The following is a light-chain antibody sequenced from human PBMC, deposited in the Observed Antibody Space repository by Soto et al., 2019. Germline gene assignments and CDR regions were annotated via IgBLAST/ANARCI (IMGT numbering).Light chain of an antibody. J-gene: IGLJ2*01. CDR3: CSYAGSSILGV. CDR2: EVS. Sequence: QSVLTQPASVSGSPGQSITISCTGTSSDVGSYNLVSWYQQYPGKAPKVMIYEVSKRPSGVSNRFSGSKSGNTASLTISGLQAEDDADYYCCSYAGSSILGVFGGGTKLTVL. CDR1: SSDVGSYNL. V-gene: IGLV2-23*02.